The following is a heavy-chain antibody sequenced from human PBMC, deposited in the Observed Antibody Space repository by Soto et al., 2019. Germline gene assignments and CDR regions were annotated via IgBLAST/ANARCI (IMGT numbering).Heavy chain of an antibody. CDR3: GRDSSGDREFTFDF. D-gene: IGHD3-22*01. J-gene: IGHJ4*02. CDR2: INPSGGST. Sequence: ASVKVSCKASGYFFTTYYMHWVRQAPAQGLEWMGTINPSGGSTHLAQKFQGRVTMTRDTYTSTVYMELISRRSDDAAVYFCGRDSSGDREFTFDFWGQGTPVTVSS. V-gene: IGHV1-46*01. CDR1: GYFFTTYY.